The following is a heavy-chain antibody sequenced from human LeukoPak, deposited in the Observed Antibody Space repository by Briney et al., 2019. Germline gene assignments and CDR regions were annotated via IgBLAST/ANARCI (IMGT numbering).Heavy chain of an antibody. CDR3: ARLGTPTTHWYFDL. CDR2: IYPSGST. V-gene: IGHV4-4*09. Sequence: PSETLSLTCTVSGGSIRRYYWSWIRQPPGKGLEWIGSIYPSGSTSYKPSLKSRVTISVDTSKNQFFLNLTSVTAADTAVYYCARLGTPTTHWYFDLWGRDTLVTVSS. D-gene: IGHD1-1*01. J-gene: IGHJ2*01. CDR1: GGSIRRYY.